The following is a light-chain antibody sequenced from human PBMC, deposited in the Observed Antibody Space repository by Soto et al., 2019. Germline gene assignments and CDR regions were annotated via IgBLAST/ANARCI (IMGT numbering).Light chain of an antibody. Sequence: DIQMSQSPSTLSASVGDRVTITCRASQSISSWLAWYQQKPGTAPKLLIYKASSLESGVPSRFSGSGSGTEFTLTTSSLQPDDFATYYCQQYNSYPLTFGGGTKVEIK. CDR2: KAS. V-gene: IGKV1-5*03. CDR3: QQYNSYPLT. J-gene: IGKJ4*01. CDR1: QSISSW.